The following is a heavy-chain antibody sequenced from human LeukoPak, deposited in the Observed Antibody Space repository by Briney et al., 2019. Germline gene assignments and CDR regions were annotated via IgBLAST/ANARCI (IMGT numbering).Heavy chain of an antibody. CDR2: IYYSGST. V-gene: IGHV4-59*08. CDR1: GGSISSYY. CDR3: ARGSGYYDSSGYYHDAFDI. D-gene: IGHD3-22*01. J-gene: IGHJ3*02. Sequence: PSETLSLTCTVSGGSISSYYWSWIRQPPGKGLEWIGYIYYSGSTYYNPSLKSRVTISVDTSKNQFSLKLSSVTAADTAVYYCARGSGYYDSSGYYHDAFDIWGQGTMVTVSS.